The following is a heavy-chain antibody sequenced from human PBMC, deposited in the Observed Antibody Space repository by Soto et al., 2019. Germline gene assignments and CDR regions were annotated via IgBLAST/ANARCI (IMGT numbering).Heavy chain of an antibody. J-gene: IGHJ4*02. V-gene: IGHV3-7*04. Sequence: GGSLRLSCAASGFAFSSYWMSWVRQAPGKGLEWVANIKQDGSEKYYVDSVKGRFTISRDNAKNSLYLQMNSLRAEDTAVYYCARGYSGAALGPFDDWGQGTLVTVSA. CDR3: ARGYSGAALGPFDD. D-gene: IGHD6-25*01. CDR2: IKQDGSEK. CDR1: GFAFSSYW.